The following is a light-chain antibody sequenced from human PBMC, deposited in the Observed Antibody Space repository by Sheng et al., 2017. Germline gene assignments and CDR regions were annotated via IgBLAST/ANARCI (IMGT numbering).Light chain of an antibody. V-gene: IGKV1-12*01. CDR1: QGISSW. CDR3: QKYDTTPWT. CDR2: GTS. Sequence: DIQMTQSPSSVSASVGDRVIITCRASQGISSWIAWYQQKPGKAPKLLIFGTSFLQSGVPSRFSGSGSGTDFTLTISGLQPEDVANYYCQKYDTTPWTFGQGTNVDLK. J-gene: IGKJ1*01.